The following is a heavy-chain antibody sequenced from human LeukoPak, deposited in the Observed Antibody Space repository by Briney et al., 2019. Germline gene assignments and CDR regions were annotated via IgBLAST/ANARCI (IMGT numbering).Heavy chain of an antibody. V-gene: IGHV6-1*01. Sequence: ASQTLSLTCAISGDSVSSNSAAWNWIRQSPLRDLEWLGRTYYRSKWYNDYAVSVKSRITINPDTSKNQFSLQLNSVTPEDTAVYYCARDHPYRSSSPYYFDYWGQGTLVTVSS. J-gene: IGHJ4*02. CDR1: GDSVSSNSAA. CDR3: ARDHPYRSSSPYYFDY. D-gene: IGHD6-6*01. CDR2: TYYRSKWYN.